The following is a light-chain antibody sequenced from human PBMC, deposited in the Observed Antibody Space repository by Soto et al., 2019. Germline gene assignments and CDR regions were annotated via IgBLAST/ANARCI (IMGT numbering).Light chain of an antibody. Sequence: ESVLKQSPGTLSLSPGERATLSCRASQSVSSSYLAWYQQKPCQAPRLLIYGASSRATGIPDRFSGSGSGTDFTLTISRLEPEDFAVYYCQQYGSSPSFGQGTKVEIK. V-gene: IGKV3-20*01. CDR1: QSVSSSY. CDR2: GAS. CDR3: QQYGSSPS. J-gene: IGKJ1*01.